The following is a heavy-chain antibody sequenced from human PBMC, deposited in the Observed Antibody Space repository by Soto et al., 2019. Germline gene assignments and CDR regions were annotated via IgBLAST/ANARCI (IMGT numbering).Heavy chain of an antibody. Sequence: QVQLVQSGAEVKRPGSSVHVSCKASGGSFSSYTVSWVRQAPGQGLEWMGRIIPPLDKTNYAQKFQGRLTITADRSTSAVYMELSSLRFGDTAVYYWAPTTGALVPVPSWGLGTLVTVSS. CDR2: IIPPLDKT. CDR1: GGSFSSYT. D-gene: IGHD1-1*01. CDR3: APTTGALVPVPS. V-gene: IGHV1-69*02. J-gene: IGHJ5*02.